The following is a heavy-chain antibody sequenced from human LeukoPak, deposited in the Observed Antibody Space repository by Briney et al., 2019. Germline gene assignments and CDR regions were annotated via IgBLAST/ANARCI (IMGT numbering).Heavy chain of an antibody. CDR2: INPNSGGT. V-gene: IGHV1-2*02. D-gene: IGHD3-9*01. Sequence: ASVKVSCKASGYTFTGYYMHWVRQAPGQGLEWMGWINPNSGGTNYAQKFQGRVTMTRDTSISTAYMELSRLRSYDTAVYYCASAILTGYYRGRGSDYWGQGTLVTVSS. CDR1: GYTFTGYY. CDR3: ASAILTGYYRGRGSDY. J-gene: IGHJ4*02.